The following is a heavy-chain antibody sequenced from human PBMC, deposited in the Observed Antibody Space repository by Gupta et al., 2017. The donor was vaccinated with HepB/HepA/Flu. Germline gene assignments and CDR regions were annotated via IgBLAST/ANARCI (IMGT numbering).Heavy chain of an antibody. D-gene: IGHD3-3*01. CDR3: ARDSRFLEWFDTAGGMSGLDY. CDR2: ISSSGSTI. J-gene: IGHJ4*02. Sequence: EVQLVESGGGLVQPGGSLRLSCAASGFTFSSYEMNWVRQAPGKGLEWVSYISSSGSTIYYEDSVKGRFTISRDNAKNSLYLQMNSLRAEDTAVYYCARDSRFLEWFDTAGGMSGLDYWGQGTLVTVSS. CDR1: GFTFSSYE. V-gene: IGHV3-48*03.